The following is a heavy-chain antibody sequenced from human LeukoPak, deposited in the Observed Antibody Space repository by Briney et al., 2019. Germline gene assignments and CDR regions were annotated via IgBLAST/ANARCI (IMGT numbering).Heavy chain of an antibody. J-gene: IGHJ4*02. D-gene: IGHD2-2*01. Sequence: GESLKISCKGSGYNLPNYWIGWVRQMPGKGLEWMGVIFPGDSDTRYSPSFQGQVTISADKSISTAYLQWSSLKASDTAMYFCARSYCSSTSCYSRLDNWGQGTLVTVSS. V-gene: IGHV5-51*01. CDR2: IFPGDSDT. CDR1: GYNLPNYW. CDR3: ARSYCSSTSCYSRLDN.